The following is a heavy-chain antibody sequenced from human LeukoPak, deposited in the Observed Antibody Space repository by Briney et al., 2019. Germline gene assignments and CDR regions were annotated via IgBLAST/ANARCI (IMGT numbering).Heavy chain of an antibody. Sequence: PSETLSLTCTVSGCSISSSSYYWGWMRQPPGKGLEWIGSIYYSGSTYYNPSLKSRVTISVDTSKNQFSLKLSSVTAADTAVYFCATTEKNRYYINLWGPGTTVIVSS. CDR2: IYYSGST. CDR3: ATTEKNRYYINL. J-gene: IGHJ6*01. V-gene: IGHV4-39*07. D-gene: IGHD2-21*01. CDR1: GCSISSSSYY.